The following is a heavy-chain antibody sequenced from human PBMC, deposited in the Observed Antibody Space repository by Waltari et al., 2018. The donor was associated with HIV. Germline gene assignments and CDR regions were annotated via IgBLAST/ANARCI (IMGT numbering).Heavy chain of an antibody. D-gene: IGHD3-9*01. CDR1: GFSLSTSGVG. V-gene: IGHV2-5*02. Sequence: QITLKESGPTLVKPTQTLTLTCTFSGFSLSTSGVGVGWIRQPPGKALEWLALIYWDDDKRYSPSLKSRLTITKDTSKNQVVLTMTNMDPVDTATYYCAHSPVERYFDWLLYVFDYWGQGTLVTVSS. CDR2: IYWDDDK. J-gene: IGHJ4*02. CDR3: AHSPVERYFDWLLYVFDY.